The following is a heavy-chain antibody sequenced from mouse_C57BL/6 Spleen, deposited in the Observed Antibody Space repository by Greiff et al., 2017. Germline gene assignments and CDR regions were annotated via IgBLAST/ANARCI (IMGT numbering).Heavy chain of an antibody. CDR3: ARYIRGNYFDY. V-gene: IGHV7-3*01. CDR2: IRNKANGYTT. D-gene: IGHD2-14*01. CDR1: GFTFTDYY. J-gene: IGHJ2*01. Sequence: EVKLQESGGGLVQPGGSLSLSCAASGFTFTDYYMSWVRQPPGKALEWLGFIRNKANGYTTEYSASVKGRFTISRDNSQSILYLQMNALRAEDSATYYCARYIRGNYFDYWGQGTTLTVSS.